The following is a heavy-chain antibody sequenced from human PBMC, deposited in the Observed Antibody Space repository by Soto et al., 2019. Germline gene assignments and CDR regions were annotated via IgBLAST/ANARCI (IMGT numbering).Heavy chain of an antibody. CDR3: ATEDESSGNAGTFFN. J-gene: IGHJ1*01. V-gene: IGHV3-30*03. Sequence: GGSLRLSCAASGFTFSIYVMHWVRQAPGKGLEWVAGLSHDGLSEHYADSVKGRFTISRDNSKNTLHVQMDSLRTEDTAVYYCATEDESSGNAGTFFNWGQGTLVTVSS. CDR2: LSHDGLSE. D-gene: IGHD3-22*01. CDR1: GFTFSIYV.